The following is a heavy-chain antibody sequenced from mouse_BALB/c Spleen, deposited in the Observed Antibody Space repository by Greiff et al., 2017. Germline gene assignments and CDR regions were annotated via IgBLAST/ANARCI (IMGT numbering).Heavy chain of an antibody. V-gene: IGHV5-17*02. CDR3: ARWAYYGSSYAMDY. CDR1: GFTFSSFG. J-gene: IGHJ4*01. D-gene: IGHD1-1*01. CDR2: ISSGSSTI. Sequence: EVNVVESGGGLVQPGGSRKLSCAASGFTFSSFGMHWVRQAPEKGLEWVAYISSGSSTIYYADTVKGRFTISRDNPKNTLFLQMTSLRSEDTAMYYCARWAYYGSSYAMDYWGQGTSVTVSS.